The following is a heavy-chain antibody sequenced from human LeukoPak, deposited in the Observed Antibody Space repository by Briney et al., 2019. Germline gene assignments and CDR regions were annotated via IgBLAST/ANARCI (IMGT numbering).Heavy chain of an antibody. Sequence: PGGSLRLSCAASGFTFSSYGMHWVRQAPGKGVEGVAVISYDGSNKYYADSVKGRFTISRDNSKNTLYLQMNSLRAEDTAVYYCAKDPHTAMPDAYYFDYWGQGTLVTVSS. CDR1: GFTFSSYG. V-gene: IGHV3-30*18. D-gene: IGHD5-18*01. CDR3: AKDPHTAMPDAYYFDY. CDR2: ISYDGSNK. J-gene: IGHJ4*02.